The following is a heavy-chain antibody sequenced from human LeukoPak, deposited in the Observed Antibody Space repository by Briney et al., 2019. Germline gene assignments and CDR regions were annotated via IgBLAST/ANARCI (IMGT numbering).Heavy chain of an antibody. CDR1: GFTFSSYS. CDR2: ISSSSSTI. D-gene: IGHD6-19*01. V-gene: IGHV3-48*04. CDR3: ARTSVAGTLGY. J-gene: IGHJ4*01. Sequence: GGSLRLSCAASGFTFSSYSMNWVRQAPGKGLEWVSYISSSSSTIYYANSVKGRFTISRDNAKNSLYLQMNSLRAEDTAVYYCARTSVAGTLGYWGHGTLVTVSS.